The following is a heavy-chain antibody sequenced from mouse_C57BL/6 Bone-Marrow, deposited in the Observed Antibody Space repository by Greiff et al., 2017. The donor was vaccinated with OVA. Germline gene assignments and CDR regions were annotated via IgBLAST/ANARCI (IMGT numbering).Heavy chain of an antibody. CDR2: IWSGGSP. CDR3: ASRTLIRPMDY. J-gene: IGHJ4*01. CDR1: GFSLTSYG. V-gene: IGHV2-2*01. Sequence: QVQLQQSGPGLVQPSQSLSITCTVSGFSLTSYGVPWVRQSPGKGLEWLGVIWSGGSPDYTAAFISRLSISKDNSKSQFFCKMNSLQADDTAIDYCASRTLIRPMDYWGQGTSVTVSS.